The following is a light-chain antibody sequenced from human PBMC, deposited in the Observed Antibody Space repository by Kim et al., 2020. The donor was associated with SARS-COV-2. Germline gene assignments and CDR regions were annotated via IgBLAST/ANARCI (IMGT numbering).Light chain of an antibody. Sequence: QSALTQPASVSGSPGQSITISCTGTSSDVGNYNLVSWYQQHPGKAPQLIIFEVNKRPSGVSNRFSGSKSGNTASLTISGLQAEDEADYSCCSYAGSSTLLFGGGTQLTVL. V-gene: IGLV2-23*01. CDR1: SSDVGNYNL. J-gene: IGLJ2*01. CDR2: EVN. CDR3: CSYAGSSTLL.